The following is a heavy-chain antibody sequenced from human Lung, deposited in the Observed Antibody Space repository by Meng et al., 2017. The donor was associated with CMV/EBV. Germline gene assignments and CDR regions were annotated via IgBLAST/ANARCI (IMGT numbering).Heavy chain of an antibody. CDR2: IKKKADSYTT. CDR1: GFTFSDHH. D-gene: IGHD6-19*01. Sequence: LTXAASGFTFSDHHMDWVRQAPGRGLEWVGEIKKKADSYTTHYSASVKGRFTISRDDSKNSVYLQLSSLKTEDSAVYYCSDLAEAFGMDVWGQGTTVTVPS. J-gene: IGHJ6*02. CDR3: SDLAEAFGMDV. V-gene: IGHV3-72*01.